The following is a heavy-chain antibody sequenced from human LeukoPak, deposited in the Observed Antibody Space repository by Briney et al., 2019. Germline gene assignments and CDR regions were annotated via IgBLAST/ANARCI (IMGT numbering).Heavy chain of an antibody. J-gene: IGHJ4*02. CDR3: ARAFIVVVVAAKLDY. Sequence: GGSLRLSCAASGFTFSSYAMHWVRQAPGKGLEWVAVISYDGSNKYYADSVKGRFTISRDNSKNTLYLQMNSLRAEDTAVYYCARAFIVVVVAAKLDYWGQGTLATVSS. V-gene: IGHV3-30-3*01. D-gene: IGHD2-15*01. CDR1: GFTFSSYA. CDR2: ISYDGSNK.